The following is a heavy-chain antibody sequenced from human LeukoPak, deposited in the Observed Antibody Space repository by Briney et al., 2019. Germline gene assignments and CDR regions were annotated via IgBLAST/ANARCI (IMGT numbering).Heavy chain of an antibody. CDR1: GFTFSSYE. CDR3: ARDLYGSGPDAFDI. J-gene: IGHJ3*02. V-gene: IGHV3-48*03. Sequence: GGSLRLSCAASGFTFSSYEMNWVRQAPGKGLEWVSYISSSGNTIYYRDSVEGRLTISRDNAKNSLYLQMNSLRAEDTAVYYCARDLYGSGPDAFDIWGQGTMVTVSS. CDR2: ISSSGNTI. D-gene: IGHD3-10*01.